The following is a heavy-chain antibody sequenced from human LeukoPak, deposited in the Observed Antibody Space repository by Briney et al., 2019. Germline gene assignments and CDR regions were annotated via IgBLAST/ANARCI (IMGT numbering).Heavy chain of an antibody. J-gene: IGHJ6*04. CDR1: GFTFSSYA. D-gene: IGHD2-2*01. CDR3: AKNTPDTVVLPGGYFNYYGVDV. CDR2: ISGSGGRT. Sequence: GGSLRLSCAVSGFTFSSYAMSWVRQAPGKGLEWVSGISGSGGRTYYADSVKDHFTISRDNSKNTLYLQMNSLRAEDTAVYYCAKNTPDTVVLPGGYFNYYGVDVWGKGTTVTVSS. V-gene: IGHV3-23*01.